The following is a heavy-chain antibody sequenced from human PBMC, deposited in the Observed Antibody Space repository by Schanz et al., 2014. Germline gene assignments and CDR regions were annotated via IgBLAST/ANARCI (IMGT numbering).Heavy chain of an antibody. Sequence: EVQLVESGGGLVKPGESLRLSCAASGFIFSAYTMNWVRQAPGKGLEWVSSISSGGRNISYADSLKGRFTISRDNARNSLYLQLNSLRVEDSGVYYCARGIITMVRGGDVGAFDIWGQGTMVTVSS. CDR1: GFIFSAYT. D-gene: IGHD3-10*01. J-gene: IGHJ3*02. CDR2: ISSGGRNI. CDR3: ARGIITMVRGGDVGAFDI. V-gene: IGHV3-21*01.